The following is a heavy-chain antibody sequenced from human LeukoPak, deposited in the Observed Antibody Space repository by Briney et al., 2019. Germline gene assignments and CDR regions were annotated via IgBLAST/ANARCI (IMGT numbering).Heavy chain of an antibody. CDR1: GGSISSSSYY. CDR3: ARVRKRVRLVPFGDFDY. Sequence: SETLSLTCTVSGGSISSSSYYWGWIRQPPGKGLEWIGSIYYSGSTYYNPSLKSRVTISVDTSKNQFSLKLSSVTAADTAVYYCARVRKRVRLVPFGDFDYWGQGTLVTVSS. D-gene: IGHD6-19*01. CDR2: IYYSGST. V-gene: IGHV4-39*07. J-gene: IGHJ4*02.